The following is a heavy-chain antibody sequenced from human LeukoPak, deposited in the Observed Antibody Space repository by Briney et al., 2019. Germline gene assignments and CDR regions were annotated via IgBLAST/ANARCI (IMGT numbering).Heavy chain of an antibody. Sequence: PSETLSLTCTVSGGSISSSSYYWGWIRQPPGKGLEWIGSIYHSGSTYYNPSLKSRVTISVDRSKNQFSLKLSSVTAADTAVYYCARGMVRGENWFDPWGQGTLVTVSS. J-gene: IGHJ5*02. CDR2: IYHSGST. CDR1: GGSISSSSYY. V-gene: IGHV4-39*07. D-gene: IGHD3-10*01. CDR3: ARGMVRGENWFDP.